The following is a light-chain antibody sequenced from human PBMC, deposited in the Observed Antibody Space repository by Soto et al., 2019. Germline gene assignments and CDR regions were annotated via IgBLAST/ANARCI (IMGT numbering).Light chain of an antibody. CDR2: EVS. J-gene: IGLJ2*01. CDR3: CSYAGSSTFE. Sequence: QSVLTQPASVSGSPGQSITISCTGTSSDVGTYNLVSWYQHHPGKAPKLMIYEVSKRPSGTSNRFSGSKSGNTASLTIIGLQAEDEADYYCCSYAGSSTFEFGGGTQLTVL. V-gene: IGLV2-23*02. CDR1: SSDVGTYNL.